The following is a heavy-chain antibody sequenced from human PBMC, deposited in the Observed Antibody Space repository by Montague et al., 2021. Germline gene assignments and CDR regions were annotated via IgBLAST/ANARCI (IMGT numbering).Heavy chain of an antibody. J-gene: IGHJ4*02. Sequence: CAISGDSVSSTTTAWHWIRQSSSRGLEWLGRTYYRSRWYFDYAPSVKSRITIQPDTATSQFSLQVNSVTPEDTAVYFCARDHGLINAWAYWGQGTLVTVSS. CDR3: ARDHGLINAWAY. CDR2: TYYRSRWYF. V-gene: IGHV6-1*01. CDR1: GDSVSSTTTA. D-gene: IGHD2-8*01.